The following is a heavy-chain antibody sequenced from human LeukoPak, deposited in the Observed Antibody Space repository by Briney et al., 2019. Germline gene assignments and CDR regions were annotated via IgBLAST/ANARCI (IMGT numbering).Heavy chain of an antibody. V-gene: IGHV4-39*07. J-gene: IGHJ4*02. CDR1: GGSISSSSYY. CDR3: ARAGFALAALRGTPFDY. Sequence: SETLSLTCTVSGGSISSSSYYWGWIRQPPGKGLEWIGSIFYSGSTYYNPSLKSRVTISVDTSKNQFSLKLSSVTAADTAVYYCARAGFALAALRGTPFDYWGQGTLVTVSS. D-gene: IGHD6-6*01. CDR2: IFYSGST.